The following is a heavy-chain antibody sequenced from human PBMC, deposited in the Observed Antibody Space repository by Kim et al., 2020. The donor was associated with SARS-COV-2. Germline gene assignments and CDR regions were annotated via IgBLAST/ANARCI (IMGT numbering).Heavy chain of an antibody. J-gene: IGHJ5*02. CDR2: MTPSTGNT. V-gene: IGHV1-8*02. CDR1: GSSCTSSD. D-gene: IGHD3-9*01. CDR3: AIGLHFEAAPTS. Sequence: ASVKVSCKTSGSSCTSSDINWVRQASGQGPEWLGWMTPSTGNTAFGQRFRGRVTMTRDISQNTAYLELRDLRHEDTGIYFCAIGLHFEAAPTSWGQGTLVSVS.